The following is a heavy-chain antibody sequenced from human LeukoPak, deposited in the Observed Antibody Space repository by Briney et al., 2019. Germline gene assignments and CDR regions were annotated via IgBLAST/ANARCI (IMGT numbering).Heavy chain of an antibody. V-gene: IGHV3-48*04. CDR1: GFTFSTYS. CDR3: ARDLFEAAADY. J-gene: IGHJ4*02. CDR2: ISGSGYTI. Sequence: PGGSLRLSCAASGFTFSTYSMNWVRQAPGKGLEWVSYISGSGYTIYYADSVKGRFTTSRDNAKNSLYLQMNSLRAEDTAVYFCARDLFEAAADYWGQGTLVTVSS. D-gene: IGHD6-13*01.